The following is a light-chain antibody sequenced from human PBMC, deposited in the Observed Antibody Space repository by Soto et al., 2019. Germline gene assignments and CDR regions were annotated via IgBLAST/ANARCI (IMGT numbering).Light chain of an antibody. J-gene: IGKJ4*01. CDR1: QSISSY. CDR3: QQSYSMPLN. V-gene: IGKV1-39*01. Sequence: DIQMPPSPSSLSASVGDRVTITCRASQSISSYLNWYQQKPGKAPKLLIYAASSLQSGVPSRFSGSGSGTDFTLTISSLQPEDFATYYCQQSYSMPLNFGGGTKVEIK. CDR2: AAS.